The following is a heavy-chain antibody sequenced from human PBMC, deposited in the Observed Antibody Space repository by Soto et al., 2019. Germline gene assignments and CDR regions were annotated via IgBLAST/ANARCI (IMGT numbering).Heavy chain of an antibody. J-gene: IGHJ6*04. Sequence: GGSLRLSFEVSGFTFSMYSMRWVRQSPVKGLEWVAKIPQEGVDGHYADSVKGRFNISRDNGKNSLYLQLNNLQDEDTAVYYCARDHLIVPANESLYGSDGWGRGATLTVSS. V-gene: IGHV3-7*03. CDR2: IPQEGVDG. CDR3: ARDHLIVPANESLYGSDG. D-gene: IGHD3-22*01. CDR1: GFTFSMYS.